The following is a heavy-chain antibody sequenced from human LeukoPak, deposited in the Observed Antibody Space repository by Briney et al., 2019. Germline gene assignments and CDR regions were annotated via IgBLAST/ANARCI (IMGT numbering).Heavy chain of an antibody. CDR3: ARNGILSDSSGYYPGGVDY. J-gene: IGHJ4*02. CDR1: GGSIRSYY. Sequence: SETLSLTCTVSGGSIRSYYWNWIRQPPGKGLEWIGYIYYSGSTNYNPSLKSRVTISVDTSKNQFSLKLSSVTAADTAVHYCARNGILSDSSGYYPGGVDYWGQGALVTVSS. CDR2: IYYSGST. V-gene: IGHV4-59*01. D-gene: IGHD3-22*01.